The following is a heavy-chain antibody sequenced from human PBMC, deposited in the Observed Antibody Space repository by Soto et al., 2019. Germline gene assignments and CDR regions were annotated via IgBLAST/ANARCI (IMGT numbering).Heavy chain of an antibody. J-gene: IGHJ3*02. CDR3: ARADGPDSRWTSAAFDI. CDR2: IYHSGST. V-gene: IGHV4-30-2*01. CDR1: GGSISSGGYS. Sequence: QLQLQESGSGLVEPSQTLSLTCAVSGGSISSGGYSWSWIRQPPGKGLEWIGYIYHSGSTYYNPSLKSRVTISVDRSKNQFSLKLSSVTAADTAVYYCARADGPDSRWTSAAFDIWGQGTMVTVSS. D-gene: IGHD3-22*01.